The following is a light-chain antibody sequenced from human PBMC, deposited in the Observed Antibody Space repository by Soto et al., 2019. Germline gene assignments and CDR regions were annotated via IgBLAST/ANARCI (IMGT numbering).Light chain of an antibody. CDR3: QQRSNWPPLT. Sequence: EIALTQSPATLSVSPLERATLSCSASQSVSSYLAWYQQKPGQAPRLLIYDASNRATGIPARFSGSGSGTDFTLTISSLEPEDFAVYYCQQRSNWPPLTFGGGTKVDIK. CDR1: QSVSSY. CDR2: DAS. V-gene: IGKV3-11*01. J-gene: IGKJ4*01.